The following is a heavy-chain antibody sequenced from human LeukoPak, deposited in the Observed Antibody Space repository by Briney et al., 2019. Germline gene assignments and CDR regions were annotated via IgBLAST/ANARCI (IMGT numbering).Heavy chain of an antibody. CDR1: GFTFSDYY. CDR2: INHSGST. J-gene: IGHJ3*02. CDR3: ARIRWLNLRGAFDI. D-gene: IGHD3-9*01. Sequence: GSLRLSCAASGFTFSDYYWSWIRQPPGKGLEWIGEINHSGSTNYNPSLKSRVTISVDTSKNQFSLKLSSVTAADTAVYYCARIRWLNLRGAFDIWGQGTMVTVSS. V-gene: IGHV4-34*01.